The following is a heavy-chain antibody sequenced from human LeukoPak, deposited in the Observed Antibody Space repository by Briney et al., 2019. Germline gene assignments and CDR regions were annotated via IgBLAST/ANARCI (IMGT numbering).Heavy chain of an antibody. J-gene: IGHJ3*02. Sequence: GGSLRLSCVGSGFTFSNYEMNSVRQAPGKGLDWVSYITSSGDIIYYTDSVKGRVTISRDNAKKSVYLKMHRLSGEDTAVYYCARYGAQEGSYDSLDIWGQGPMVTVSS. CDR1: GFTFSNYE. D-gene: IGHD3-10*01. CDR3: ARYGAQEGSYDSLDI. CDR2: ITSSGDII. V-gene: IGHV3-48*03.